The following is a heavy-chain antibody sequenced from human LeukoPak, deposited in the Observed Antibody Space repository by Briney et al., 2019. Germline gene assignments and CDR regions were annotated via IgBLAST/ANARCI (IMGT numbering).Heavy chain of an antibody. CDR3: TTGHYGSGSYYTAPFDY. V-gene: IGHV3-15*01. D-gene: IGHD3-10*01. CDR1: GFTVSTNY. Sequence: GGSLRLSCAASGFTVSTNYMSWVRQAPGKGLEWVGRIKSKTDGGTTDYAAPVKGRFTISRDDSKNTLYLQMNSLKTEDTAVYYCTTGHYGSGSYYTAPFDYWGQGTLVTVSS. J-gene: IGHJ4*02. CDR2: IKSKTDGGTT.